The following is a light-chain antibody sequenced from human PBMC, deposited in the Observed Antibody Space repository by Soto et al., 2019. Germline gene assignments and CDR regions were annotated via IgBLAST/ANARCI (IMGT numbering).Light chain of an antibody. Sequence: DIQMTQSPSTLSASVGDRVIITCRASQSISSWLAWYQQKPGKAPNLLIYRASTLKSGIPSRFSGSGSGTEFTLTISSLQPDDFATYYCQQYDRASSTFGQGTKVEIK. CDR2: RAS. V-gene: IGKV1-5*03. J-gene: IGKJ1*01. CDR3: QQYDRASST. CDR1: QSISSW.